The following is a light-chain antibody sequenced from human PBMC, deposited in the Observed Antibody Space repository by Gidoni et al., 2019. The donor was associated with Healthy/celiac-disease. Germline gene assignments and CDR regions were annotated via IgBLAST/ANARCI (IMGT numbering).Light chain of an antibody. Sequence: QPVLTQSSSASASLGSSVKLTCTLDSGHSSYIIAWHQQQPGKAPRYLMKLEGSGSYNKGSGVPDRFSGSSSGADRYLTISNLQSEDEADYYCETWDRNSWMFGGGTKLTVL. CDR2: LEGSGSY. V-gene: IGLV4-60*03. CDR3: ETWDRNSWM. J-gene: IGLJ3*02. CDR1: SGHSSYI.